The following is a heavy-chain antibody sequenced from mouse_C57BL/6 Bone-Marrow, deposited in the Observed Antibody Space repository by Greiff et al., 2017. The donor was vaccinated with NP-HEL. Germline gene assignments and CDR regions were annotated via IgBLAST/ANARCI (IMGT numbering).Heavy chain of an antibody. CDR2: LWGDGST. D-gene: IGHD1-1*01. J-gene: IGHJ4*01. Sequence: QVQLKESGPGLVAPSQSLSITCTVSGFSLTSYGVSWVRQPPGKGLEWLGVLWGDGSTNYHSALISRLSISKDNSKSQVFLKLNSLQTDDTATYYCAKGGTTVVKAPYAMDYWGQGTSVTVSS. CDR3: AKGGTTVVKAPYAMDY. CDR1: GFSLTSYG. V-gene: IGHV2-3*01.